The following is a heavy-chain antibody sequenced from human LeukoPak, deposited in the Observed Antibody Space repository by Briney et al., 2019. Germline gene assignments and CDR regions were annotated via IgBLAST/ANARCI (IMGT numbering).Heavy chain of an antibody. CDR2: IKPNSGGT. V-gene: IGHV1-2*02. J-gene: IGHJ4*02. D-gene: IGHD2-8*01. CDR3: ARVWPCTNGVCPDVFEY. CDR1: GYTFTGYY. Sequence: VASVKVSCKASGYTFTGYYMHWVRQAPGQGLEWMGWIKPNSGGTYYAQKFQGRVTMTRDTSISSAYMELSSLRSDDTAVYYCARVWPCTNGVCPDVFEYWGQGTLVTVSS.